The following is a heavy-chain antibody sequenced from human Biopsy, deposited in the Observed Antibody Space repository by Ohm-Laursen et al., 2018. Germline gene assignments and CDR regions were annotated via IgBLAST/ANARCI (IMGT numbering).Heavy chain of an antibody. D-gene: IGHD1-26*01. V-gene: IGHV4-59*08. CDR3: ARHAPSYSGSYWRYFDL. Sequence: SETLSLTRTVSGGSISSYYWSWIRQPPGKGLEWIGYIYYTGSTNYNPSLKSRVTISVDTSMNHLSLRLTSVTAADTAVYYCARHAPSYSGSYWRYFDLWGRGTLVTVSS. CDR1: GGSISSYY. J-gene: IGHJ2*01. CDR2: IYYTGST.